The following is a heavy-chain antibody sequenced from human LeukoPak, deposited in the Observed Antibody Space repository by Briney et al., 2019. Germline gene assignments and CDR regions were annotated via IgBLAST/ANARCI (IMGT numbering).Heavy chain of an antibody. V-gene: IGHV3-7*01. CDR2: IKQDGTEK. D-gene: IGHD4-11*01. Sequence: GGSLRLSCAASGFTFSSYWMSWVRQAQGKGLEWVANIKQDGTEKYYVDSVKGRFTISRDNTKKSLYLQMNSLRAEDTAVYYCARDRAPVSHDYSYFDYWGQGTLVTVSS. CDR3: ARDRAPVSHDYSYFDY. J-gene: IGHJ4*02. CDR1: GFTFSSYW.